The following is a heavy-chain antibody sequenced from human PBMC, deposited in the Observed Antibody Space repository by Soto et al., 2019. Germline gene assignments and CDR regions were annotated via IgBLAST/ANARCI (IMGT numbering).Heavy chain of an antibody. D-gene: IGHD6-13*01. CDR3: ARDIRYSSSWYGAMDY. CDR1: GYTFTSYV. CDR2: INAGDGNT. J-gene: IGHJ4*02. Sequence: QVQLVQSGAEVKKPGASVKVSCKASGYTFTSYVMHWVRQAPGQRLGWMGWINAGDGNTKYSQKFQGRVTITRDTSASTAYMELSSLRSEDTAVYYCARDIRYSSSWYGAMDYWGQGTLVTVSS. V-gene: IGHV1-3*01.